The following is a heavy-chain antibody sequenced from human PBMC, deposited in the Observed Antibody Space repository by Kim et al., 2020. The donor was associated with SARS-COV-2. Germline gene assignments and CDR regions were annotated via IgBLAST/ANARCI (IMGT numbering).Heavy chain of an antibody. D-gene: IGHD4-4*01. V-gene: IGHV3-11*06. J-gene: IGHJ5*02. Sequence: KGRFTISRENAKNSLYLQMNGLRAEDTAVYYCARDRGVGNYRYSNWFDPWGQGTLVTVSS. CDR3: ARDRGVGNYRYSNWFDP.